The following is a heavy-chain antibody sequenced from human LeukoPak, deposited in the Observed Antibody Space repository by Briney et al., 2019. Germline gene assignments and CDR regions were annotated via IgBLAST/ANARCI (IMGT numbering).Heavy chain of an antibody. D-gene: IGHD1-20*01. CDR3: ANFAGPYNWKG. J-gene: IGHJ4*02. V-gene: IGHV3-21*01. Sequence: PGGSLRLSCAASGSTFSSYSMNWVRQAPGKGLEWVSSISSSSSYIYYADSVKGRFTISRDNAKNSLYLQMNSLRAEDTAVYYCANFAGPYNWKGWGQGTLVTVSS. CDR1: GSTFSSYS. CDR2: ISSSSSYI.